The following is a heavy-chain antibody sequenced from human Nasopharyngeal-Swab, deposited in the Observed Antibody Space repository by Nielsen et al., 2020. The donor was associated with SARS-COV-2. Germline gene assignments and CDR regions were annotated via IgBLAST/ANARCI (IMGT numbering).Heavy chain of an antibody. D-gene: IGHD4-11*01. Sequence: GASLKISCAASGFTFSSYWIHWVRQAPGKGLVWVSRINSDGSSTSYADSVKGRFTISRDNAKNTLYLQMNSLRAEDTAVYYCARSPTDYSNYAFDYWGQGTLVTVSS. CDR3: ARSPTDYSNYAFDY. CDR2: INSDGSST. V-gene: IGHV3-74*01. CDR1: GFTFSSYW. J-gene: IGHJ4*02.